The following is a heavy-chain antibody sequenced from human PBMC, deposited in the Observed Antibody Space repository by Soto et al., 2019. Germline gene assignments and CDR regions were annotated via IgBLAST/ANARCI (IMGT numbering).Heavy chain of an antibody. CDR3: ARGYCSGGSCYFDY. Sequence: SETLSLTCTVSGGSISSGGYYWSWIRQHPGKGLEWIGYIYYSGSTYYNPSLKSRVTISVDTSKNQFSLKLSSVTAADTAVYYCARGYCSGGSCYFDYWGQGTLVTVLL. J-gene: IGHJ4*02. V-gene: IGHV4-31*03. CDR2: IYYSGST. D-gene: IGHD2-15*01. CDR1: GGSISSGGYY.